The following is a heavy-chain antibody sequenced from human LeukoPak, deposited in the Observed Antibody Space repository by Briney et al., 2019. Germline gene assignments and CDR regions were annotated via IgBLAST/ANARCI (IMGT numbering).Heavy chain of an antibody. V-gene: IGHV4-39*07. CDR2: FYQSGTT. D-gene: IGHD6-13*01. Sequence: SETLSLTCTVSGGSISSSDYYWGWIRQPPGKGLEWIGSFYQSGTTYYNPSLKSRVTISVATSKNQFSLKLSSVTAADTAVYYCAREVNSSSWRPLDYWGQGTLVTVSS. J-gene: IGHJ4*02. CDR1: GGSISSSDYY. CDR3: AREVNSSSWRPLDY.